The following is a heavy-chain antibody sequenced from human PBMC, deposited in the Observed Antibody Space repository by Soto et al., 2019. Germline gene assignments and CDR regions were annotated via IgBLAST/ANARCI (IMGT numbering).Heavy chain of an antibody. J-gene: IGHJ6*02. CDR3: ARDFPLRTYYYDSSGYYYARNYGMDV. CDR2: ISAYNGNT. CDR1: GYTFTSYG. Sequence: ASVKVSCKASGYTFTSYGISWLRQAPGQGLEWMGWISAYNGNTNYAQKLQGRVTMTTDTSASTAYMELRSLRSDDTAVYYCARDFPLRTYYYDSSGYYYARNYGMDVWGPGTTVTVSS. D-gene: IGHD3-22*01. V-gene: IGHV1-18*04.